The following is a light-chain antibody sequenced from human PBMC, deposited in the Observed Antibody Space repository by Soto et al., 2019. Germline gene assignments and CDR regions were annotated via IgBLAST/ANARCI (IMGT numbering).Light chain of an antibody. CDR3: QQYNTYPLT. J-gene: IGKJ4*01. CDR2: KAS. CDR1: QSSSTW. Sequence: DIPMTQSPSTLSASVGDRVTITCRASQSSSTWLAWYQQKPGKAPKLLIYKASSLEGGVPSRFGGSGSGTLFNITISSLHPDDFATYYCQQYNTYPLTFGGGTTVDIK. V-gene: IGKV1-5*03.